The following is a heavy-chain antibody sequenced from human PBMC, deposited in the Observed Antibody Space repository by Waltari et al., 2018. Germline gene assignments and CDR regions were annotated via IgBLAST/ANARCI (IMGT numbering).Heavy chain of an antibody. Sequence: QVQLVQSGAEVKKPGASVKVSCKASGYTFTGYYMHWVRQAPGQGLEWMGWINPNSGGTNYAQKFQGRVTMTRDTSISTAYMELSRLRSDDTAVYYCARAAAGTHDYYYYMDVWGKGTTVTVSS. J-gene: IGHJ6*03. CDR1: GYTFTGYY. D-gene: IGHD6-13*01. CDR2: INPNSGGT. CDR3: ARAAAGTHDYYYYMDV. V-gene: IGHV1-2*02.